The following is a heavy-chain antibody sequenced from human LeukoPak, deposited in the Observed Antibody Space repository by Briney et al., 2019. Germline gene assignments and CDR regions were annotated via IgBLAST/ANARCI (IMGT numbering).Heavy chain of an antibody. CDR3: AEHDQWNNWFDP. D-gene: IGHD2-8*01. CDR2: IYYSGSA. Sequence: PSDTLSHTCTVSGGSISSSSYYWGWIRQPPGKRLEWMGSIYYSGSAYYNPSLKSRVTISVDTSKKQFSLKLSSVTAADTAVYYCAEHDQWNNWFDPSGQGTLVTVSS. CDR1: GGSISSSSYY. J-gene: IGHJ5*02. V-gene: IGHV4-39*01.